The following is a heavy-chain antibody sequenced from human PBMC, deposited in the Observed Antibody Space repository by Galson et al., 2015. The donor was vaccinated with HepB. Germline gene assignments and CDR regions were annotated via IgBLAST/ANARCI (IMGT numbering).Heavy chain of an antibody. V-gene: IGHV3-11*06. Sequence: SLRLSCAASGFTFNDYYMNWIRQAPGKGLEWVSYISGSSTYTNYADSVKGRFTISRDNAKNSLYLQMNSLRDEDTAVYYCARRATAYNFFDYWGQGTLVTVSS. CDR3: ARRATAYNFFDY. D-gene: IGHD5-24*01. CDR1: GFTFNDYY. CDR2: ISGSSTYT. J-gene: IGHJ4*02.